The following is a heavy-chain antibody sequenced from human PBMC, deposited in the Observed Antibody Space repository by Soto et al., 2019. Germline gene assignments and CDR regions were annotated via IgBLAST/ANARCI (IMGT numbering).Heavy chain of an antibody. Sequence: SETLSLTCTVSGGSISSSSYYWGWIRQPPGKGLEWIGSIYYSGSTYYNPSLKSRVTISVDTSKNQFSLKLSSVTAADTAVYYCARLGPSVAHSYYYGMEVWGQGNTSTASS. CDR3: ARLGPSVAHSYYYGMEV. D-gene: IGHD5-12*01. CDR1: GGSISSSSYY. V-gene: IGHV4-39*01. CDR2: IYYSGST. J-gene: IGHJ6*02.